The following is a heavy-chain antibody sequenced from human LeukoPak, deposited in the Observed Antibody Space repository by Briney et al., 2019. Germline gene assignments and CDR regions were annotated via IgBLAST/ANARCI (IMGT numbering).Heavy chain of an antibody. CDR1: GFTFSSYA. D-gene: IGHD3-9*01. Sequence: GGSLRLSCAASGFTFSSYAMSWVRQAPGKGLEWVSAILGSGGRTYYADSVKGRFTICRDNSKHTLYLQMNSLRAEDTAVSYCAKDEIDILTGYYNYWGQGTLVTVSS. CDR3: AKDEIDILTGYYNY. J-gene: IGHJ4*02. V-gene: IGHV3-23*01. CDR2: ILGSGGRT.